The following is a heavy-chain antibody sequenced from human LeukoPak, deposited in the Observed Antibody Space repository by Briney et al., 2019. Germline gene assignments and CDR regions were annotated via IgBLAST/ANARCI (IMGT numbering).Heavy chain of an antibody. CDR2: ISGSGGST. Sequence: GGSLRLSCAASGFTFSSYAMSWVRQAPGKGLEWVSAISGSGGSTYYADSVKGRFTISRDNSKNTLYLQMNSLRAEDTAVYYCAKDSNMITFGGVRRYFDYWGQGTLVTVSS. CDR3: AKDSNMITFGGVRRYFDY. V-gene: IGHV3-23*01. D-gene: IGHD3-16*01. CDR1: GFTFSSYA. J-gene: IGHJ4*02.